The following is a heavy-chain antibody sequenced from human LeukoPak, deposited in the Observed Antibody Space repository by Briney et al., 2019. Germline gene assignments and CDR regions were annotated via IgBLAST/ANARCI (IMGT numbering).Heavy chain of an antibody. J-gene: IGHJ3*02. CDR2: IYTSGST. CDR3: ARDTSRGYSYGQQAFDI. CDR1: GGSISSGSYY. D-gene: IGHD5-18*01. Sequence: PSQTLSLTCTVSGGSISSGSYYWSWIRQPAGKGLEWIGRIYTSGSTNYNPSLKSRVTISVDTSKNQFSLKLSSVTAADTAVYYCARDTSRGYSYGQQAFDIWGQGTMVTVSS. V-gene: IGHV4-61*02.